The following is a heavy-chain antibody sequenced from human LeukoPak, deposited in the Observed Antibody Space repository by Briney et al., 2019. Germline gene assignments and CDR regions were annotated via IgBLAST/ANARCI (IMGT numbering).Heavy chain of an antibody. CDR3: ARQTYYGDYLHFDY. Sequence: SVKVSCKASGGTFSSYAISWVRQAPGQGLEWMGGIIPIFGTANYAQKFQGRVTITADESTSTAYMELSSLRSEDTAVYYCARQTYYGDYLHFDYWGRGTLVTVSS. J-gene: IGHJ4*02. D-gene: IGHD4-17*01. CDR1: GGTFSSYA. CDR2: IIPIFGTA. V-gene: IGHV1-69*13.